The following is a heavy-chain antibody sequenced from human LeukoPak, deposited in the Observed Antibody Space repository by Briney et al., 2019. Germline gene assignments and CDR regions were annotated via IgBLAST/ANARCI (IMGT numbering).Heavy chain of an antibody. CDR3: ARDLVRWFGEGGYFDY. V-gene: IGHV1-18*01. D-gene: IGHD3-10*01. Sequence: ASVKVSCKASGYTFTSYGISWVRQAPGQGLEWMGWISAYNGNTNYAQKLQGRVTMTTDTSTSRAYMELRSLRSDDTAVYYCARDLVRWFGEGGYFDYWGQGTLVTVSS. J-gene: IGHJ4*02. CDR1: GYTFTSYG. CDR2: ISAYNGNT.